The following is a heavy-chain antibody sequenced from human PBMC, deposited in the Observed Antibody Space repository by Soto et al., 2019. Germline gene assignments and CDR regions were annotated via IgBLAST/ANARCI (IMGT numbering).Heavy chain of an antibody. J-gene: IGHJ4*02. D-gene: IGHD2-2*02. CDR3: ARQSYCSSTSCYTVDS. CDR1: GYSLTSYW. CDR2: IYLGDSNT. Sequence: GESLKISCKGSGYSLTSYWIGWMRQTPGKGLEWMGMIYLGDSNTRYSPSFEGQVTISADKSITTAYLQWSSLKASDTAMYYCARQSYCSSTSCYTVDSWGQGTLVTVSS. V-gene: IGHV5-51*01.